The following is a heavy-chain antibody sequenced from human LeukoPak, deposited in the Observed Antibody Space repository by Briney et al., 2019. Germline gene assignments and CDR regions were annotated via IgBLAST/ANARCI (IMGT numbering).Heavy chain of an antibody. V-gene: IGHV3-49*03. Sequence: GGSLRLSCTASGFTFGDYAMSWFRQAPGKGLEWVGFIRSKAYGGTTEYAASVKGRFTISRDDSKSIAYLQMNSLKTEDTAVYYCTRDFNGHYYDSSGFFHYWGQGTLVTVSS. J-gene: IGHJ4*02. CDR1: GFTFGDYA. CDR2: IRSKAYGGTT. D-gene: IGHD3-22*01. CDR3: TRDFNGHYYDSSGFFHY.